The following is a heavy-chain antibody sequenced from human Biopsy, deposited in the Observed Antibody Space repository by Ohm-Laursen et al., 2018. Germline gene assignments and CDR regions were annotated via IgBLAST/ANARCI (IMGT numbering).Heavy chain of an antibody. CDR1: GYTFTSYD. J-gene: IGHJ5*02. Sequence: ASVTVSCTASGYTFTSYDTTWVRQASGQGPEWIGWLNPVSGNSNFGQKFRGRVTVTSDTSISTAYMELSGLTSDDTATYYCGRAVRNQLLTDPWGQGTLVTVTS. CDR2: LNPVSGNS. D-gene: IGHD1-7*01. V-gene: IGHV1-8*01. CDR3: GRAVRNQLLTDP.